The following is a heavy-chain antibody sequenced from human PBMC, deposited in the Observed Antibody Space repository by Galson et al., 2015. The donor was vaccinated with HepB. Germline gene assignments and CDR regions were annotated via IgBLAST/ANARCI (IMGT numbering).Heavy chain of an antibody. CDR1: GCAYGVSA. V-gene: IGHV3-49*03. D-gene: IGHD6-13*01. Sequence: SLRLAGTSSGCAYGVSAVNGSRQAPGEGLGWIRFCRRNTYGSPTEYATPLKGRFSISRDDSKNIAHLLMNSLQTEDTAVYFCAREAAGLGGYFDYWGRGTLVTVSS. J-gene: IGHJ4*02. CDR2: CRRNTYGSPT. CDR3: AREAAGLGGYFDY.